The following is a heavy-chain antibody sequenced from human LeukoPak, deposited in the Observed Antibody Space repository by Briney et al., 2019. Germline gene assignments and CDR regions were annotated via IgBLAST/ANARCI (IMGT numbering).Heavy chain of an antibody. Sequence: KASETLSLTCTVSGYSISSGYYWGWIRQPPVKGLEWIGSIYHSGSTYYNPSLKSRVTISVDTSKNQFSLKLSSVTAADTAVYYCARTYYDILTGYYNHWGQGTLVTVSS. D-gene: IGHD3-9*01. J-gene: IGHJ5*02. CDR3: ARTYYDILTGYYNH. CDR1: GYSISSGYY. V-gene: IGHV4-38-2*02. CDR2: IYHSGST.